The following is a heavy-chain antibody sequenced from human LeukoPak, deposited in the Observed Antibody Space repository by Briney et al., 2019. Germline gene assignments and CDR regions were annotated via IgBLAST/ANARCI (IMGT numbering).Heavy chain of an antibody. CDR2: IYHSGST. V-gene: IGHV4-38-2*01. J-gene: IGHJ4*02. Sequence: SETLSLTCAVSGYSISSGYYWGWIRQPPGKGLEWIGSIYHSGSTYYNPSLKSRVTISVDTSKNQFSLKLSSVTAADTAVYYCARGNYGDIDYWGQETLVTVSS. D-gene: IGHD4-17*01. CDR3: ARGNYGDIDY. CDR1: GYSISSGYY.